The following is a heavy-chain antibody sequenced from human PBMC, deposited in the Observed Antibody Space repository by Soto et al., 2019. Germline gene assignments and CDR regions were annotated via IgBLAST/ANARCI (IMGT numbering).Heavy chain of an antibody. J-gene: IGHJ4*02. CDR1: GGSISSYQ. CDR2: ISYSGSI. D-gene: IGHD5-12*01. CDR3: ARKYSAFDY. V-gene: IGHV4-59*01. Sequence: SETLSLTCTVSGGSISSYQWSWIRQAPGRGLEWIGYISYSGSITYNPSLKSRVTISLDTSKNQFSLKLSSVTASDTAVYYCARKYSAFDYWGQGTLVTAS.